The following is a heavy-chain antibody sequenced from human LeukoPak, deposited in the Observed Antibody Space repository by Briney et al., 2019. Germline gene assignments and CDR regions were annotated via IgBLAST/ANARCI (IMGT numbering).Heavy chain of an antibody. Sequence: GGSLRLSCAASGFTFSSNDIHWLRQAPGKGLDWVVVISYDGGNKYYADSVKGRFAISRDNSKNPLYQQMHSLRAEDTAVYYCAKGTHYYDSSGYWGAFDIWGQGTMVTVSS. CDR2: ISYDGGNK. D-gene: IGHD3-22*01. J-gene: IGHJ3*02. V-gene: IGHV3-30*18. CDR1: GFTFSSND. CDR3: AKGTHYYDSSGYWGAFDI.